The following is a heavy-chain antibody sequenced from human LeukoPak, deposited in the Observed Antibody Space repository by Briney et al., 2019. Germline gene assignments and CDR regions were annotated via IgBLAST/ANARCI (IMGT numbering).Heavy chain of an antibody. D-gene: IGHD3-10*01. V-gene: IGHV5-51*01. Sequence: GESLKISCQGSGYIFTSYWIAWFRQMPGKGLEWMGIIYPADSDTRYSPSFQGQVSISADKSMSIAYLQWRSLKASDTAMYYCARPHYYGSGSYYSGLDTWGQGTMVTVSS. CDR2: IYPADSDT. CDR3: ARPHYYGSGSYYSGLDT. J-gene: IGHJ3*02. CDR1: GYIFTSYW.